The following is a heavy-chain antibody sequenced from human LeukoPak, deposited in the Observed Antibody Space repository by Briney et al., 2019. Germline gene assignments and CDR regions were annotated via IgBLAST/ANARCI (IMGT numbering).Heavy chain of an antibody. J-gene: IGHJ4*02. CDR2: ISYDGSNK. V-gene: IGHV3-30*01. CDR3: ARELDY. CDR1: GFSFNRHA. Sequence: TGGSLRLSCAASGFSFNRHAMHWVRQAPGKGLEWVAVISYDGSNKYYADSVKGRFTISRDNSKNTLYLQMNSLRAEDTAVYYCARELDYWGQGTLVTVSS.